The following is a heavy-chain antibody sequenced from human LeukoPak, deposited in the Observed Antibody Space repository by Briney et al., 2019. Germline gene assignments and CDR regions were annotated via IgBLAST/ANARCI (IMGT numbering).Heavy chain of an antibody. CDR1: GFTFSSYA. D-gene: IGHD4-17*01. CDR3: AKDSPHYGDYVGGY. J-gene: IGHJ4*02. Sequence: PGGSLRLSCAASGFTFSSYAMRWVRQAPGKGLEWVSAISGSGGSTYYADSVKGRFTISRGKFKNTLYLQMNSLRAEDTALYYCAKDSPHYGDYVGGYWGQGTLVTVSS. V-gene: IGHV3-23*01. CDR2: ISGSGGST.